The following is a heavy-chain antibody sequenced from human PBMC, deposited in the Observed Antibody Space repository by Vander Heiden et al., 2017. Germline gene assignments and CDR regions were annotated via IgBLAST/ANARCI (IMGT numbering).Heavy chain of an antibody. CDR3: AKLGVVITPGAFDI. CDR2: ISWNSGSR. D-gene: IGHD3-22*01. CDR1: GFPFDDYA. J-gene: IGHJ3*02. V-gene: IGHV3-9*01. Sequence: EVQLVESGGGLVHPGRSLRLSCAASGFPFDDYAMHWVRQAPGKGLEWVSGISWNSGSRGYADSVKGRFTISRDNAKNSLYLQMNSLRAEDTVLYYCAKLGVVITPGAFDIWGQGTMVTVSS.